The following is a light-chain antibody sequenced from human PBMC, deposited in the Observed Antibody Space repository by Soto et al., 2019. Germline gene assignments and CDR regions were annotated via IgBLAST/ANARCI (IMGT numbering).Light chain of an antibody. CDR3: LQANRVTLS. CDR2: AAS. CDR1: QTISTN. V-gene: IGKV1-12*01. Sequence: DIQMTQSPSSVSASVGDRVSITCRASQTISTNLAWYQQKPGKAPKLLIYAASSLQSGVPPRFSGSGSGTDFTLTITSLQPEDFAIYFCLQANRVTLSFGQGTLLEI. J-gene: IGKJ5*01.